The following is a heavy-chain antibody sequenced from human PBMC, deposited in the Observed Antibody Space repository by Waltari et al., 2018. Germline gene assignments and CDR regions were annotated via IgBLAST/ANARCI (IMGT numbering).Heavy chain of an antibody. CDR1: GFMFSNYA. CDR2: VSGNGATT. J-gene: IGHJ5*02. V-gene: IGHV3-23*04. CDR3: AKDFDTSGYFPLGS. D-gene: IGHD3-22*01. Sequence: EVQLVDSGGDLVHPGGSLRLSCAASGFMFSNYAMTWVRQAPGKGLEGFSSVSGNGATTYYADSVRGRFTISRDNSENTLYLQMDRLRADDTAVYYCAKDFDTSGYFPLGSWGQGTLVTVSS.